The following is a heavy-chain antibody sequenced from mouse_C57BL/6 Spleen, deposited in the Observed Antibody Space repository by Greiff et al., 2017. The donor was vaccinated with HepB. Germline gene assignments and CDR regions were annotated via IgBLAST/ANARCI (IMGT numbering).Heavy chain of an antibody. V-gene: IGHV1-54*01. D-gene: IGHD1-1*01. CDR2: INPGSGGT. CDR3: ARNYYGSFDWFAY. CDR1: GYAFTNYL. J-gene: IGHJ3*01. Sequence: QVQLQQSGAELVRPGTSVKVSCKASGYAFTNYLIEWVKQRPGQGLEWIGVINPGSGGTNYNEKFKGKATLTADKSSSTAYMQLSSLTSEDSAVYFCARNYYGSFDWFAYWGQGTLVTVSA.